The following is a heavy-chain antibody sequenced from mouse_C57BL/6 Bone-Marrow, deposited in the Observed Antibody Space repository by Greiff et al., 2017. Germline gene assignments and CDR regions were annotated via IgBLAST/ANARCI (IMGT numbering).Heavy chain of an antibody. CDR1: GFNIKDDY. J-gene: IGHJ2*01. V-gene: IGHV14-4*01. Sequence: EVQLQQSGAELVRPWASVKLSCTASGFNIKDDYMHWVKQRPEQGLEWIGWIDPENGDTEYASKFQGKATITADTSSNKAYLQLSSLTSEDTAVYYCTTAFYDAYPLPYWGQGTTLTVSS. CDR3: TTAFYDAYPLPY. CDR2: IDPENGDT. D-gene: IGHD2-2*01.